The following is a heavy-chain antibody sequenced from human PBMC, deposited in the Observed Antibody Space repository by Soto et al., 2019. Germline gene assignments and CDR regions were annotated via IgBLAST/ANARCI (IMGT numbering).Heavy chain of an antibody. CDR2: IYHSGST. D-gene: IGHD6-13*01. CDR1: GGSISSSNW. V-gene: IGHV4-4*02. CDR3: ASVAPIAAAATYSWFGP. Sequence: SETLSLTCAVSGGSISSSNWWSWVRQPPGKGLEWIGEIYHSGSTNYNPSLKSRVTISVDKSKNQFSLKLSSVTAADTAVYYCASVAPIAAAATYSWFGPWGQGILVTVSS. J-gene: IGHJ5*02.